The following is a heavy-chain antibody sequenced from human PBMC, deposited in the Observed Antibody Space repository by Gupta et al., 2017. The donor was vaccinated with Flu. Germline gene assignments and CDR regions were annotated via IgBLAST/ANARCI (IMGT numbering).Heavy chain of an antibody. V-gene: IGHV4-34*01. CDR3: ARRIYSNYRAYYYYYMDV. CDR2: INHSGST. Sequence: QVQLQQWGAGLLKPSETLSLTCAVYGGSFSGYYWSWIRQPPGKGLEWIGEINHSGSTNYNPSLKSRVTISVDTSKNQFSLKLSSVTAADTAVYYCARRIYSNYRAYYYYYMDVWGKGTTVTVSS. J-gene: IGHJ6*03. D-gene: IGHD4-11*01. CDR1: GGSFSGYY.